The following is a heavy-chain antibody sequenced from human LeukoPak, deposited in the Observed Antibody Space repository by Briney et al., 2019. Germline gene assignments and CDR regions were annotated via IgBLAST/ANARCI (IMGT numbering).Heavy chain of an antibody. CDR1: GDSISMHY. J-gene: IGHJ4*02. D-gene: IGHD6-19*01. CDR3: ARAVAGIIDY. CDR2: IDHTGST. V-gene: IGHV4-59*11. Sequence: SETLSLTCSVSGDSISMHYWSWIRQPPGKGLEWIGYIDHTGSTNYNPSLNSRVTISRDMSENHFSLELSSVTAADTAVYYCARAVAGIIDYWGQGTLVTVSS.